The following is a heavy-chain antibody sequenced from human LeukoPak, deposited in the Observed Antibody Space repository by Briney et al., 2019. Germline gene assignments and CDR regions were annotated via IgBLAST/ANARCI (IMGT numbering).Heavy chain of an antibody. V-gene: IGHV1-18*01. Sequence: GASVKVSCKASGYTLTSYGIIWVRQAPGQGLEWLGWIRAFNGNTNYAREVQGRVTMTTDTSTNTAYMDLRSLTSDDTAIYYCARRCSSSSCRSYGMDVWGQGTTVTVSS. CDR3: ARRCSSSSCRSYGMDV. D-gene: IGHD2-2*01. CDR1: GYTLTSYG. J-gene: IGHJ6*02. CDR2: IRAFNGNT.